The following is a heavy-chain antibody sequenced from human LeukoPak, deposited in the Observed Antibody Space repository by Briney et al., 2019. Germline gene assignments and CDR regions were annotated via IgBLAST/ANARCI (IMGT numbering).Heavy chain of an antibody. CDR3: ARERGYSSSWYTF. CDR1: GLTFSDYS. V-gene: IGHV3-48*01. D-gene: IGHD6-13*01. Sequence: GGSLRLSCAASGLTFSDYSMNWVRQAPGKGLEWVSYISSSSKTVYYADSVKGRFTISRDNARNSLYLQMNNLRAEDTAVYYCARERGYSSSWYTFWGQGTLVTVSS. J-gene: IGHJ4*02. CDR2: ISSSSKTV.